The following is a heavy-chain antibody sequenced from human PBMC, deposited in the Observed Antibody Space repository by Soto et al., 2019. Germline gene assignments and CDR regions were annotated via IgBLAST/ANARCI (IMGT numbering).Heavy chain of an antibody. CDR2: IIPIFGTA. V-gene: IGHV1-69*13. J-gene: IGHJ5*02. CDR1: GGTFSRYA. D-gene: IGHD1-1*01. CDR3: ARRNPNNWFDP. Sequence: GASVKVSFKASGGTFSRYAINWVRQAPGQGLEWMGGIIPIFGTANYAQKFQGRVTITADESTSTAYMELSSLRAEDTAVYYCARRNPNNWFDPWGQGTLVTVSS.